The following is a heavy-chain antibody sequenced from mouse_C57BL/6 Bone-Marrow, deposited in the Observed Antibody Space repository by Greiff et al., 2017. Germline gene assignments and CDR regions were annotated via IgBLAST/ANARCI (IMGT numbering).Heavy chain of an antibody. CDR3: ARGVRGSSLYYFDY. J-gene: IGHJ2*01. V-gene: IGHV1-18*01. D-gene: IGHD1-1*01. Sequence: EVKLMESGPELVKPGASVKIPCKASGYTFTDYNMDWVKQSHGKSLEWIGDINPNNGGTIYNQKFKGKATLTVDKSSSTAYMELRSLTSEDTAVYYCARGVRGSSLYYFDYWGQGTTLTVSS. CDR1: GYTFTDYN. CDR2: INPNNGGT.